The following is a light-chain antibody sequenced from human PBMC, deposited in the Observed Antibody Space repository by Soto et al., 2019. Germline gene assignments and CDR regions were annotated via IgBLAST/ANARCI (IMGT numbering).Light chain of an antibody. CDR2: DAS. V-gene: IGKV3-11*01. CDR1: QSVSSY. J-gene: IGKJ2*01. CDR3: QQHNT. Sequence: EIVLTQSPATLSLSPGERATLSCRASQSVSSYLAWYQQKPGQAPRLLIYDASNRATGIPARFSGSGSGTDFTLTISSLEPEAFAVYYCQQHNTFGQGTKLEIK.